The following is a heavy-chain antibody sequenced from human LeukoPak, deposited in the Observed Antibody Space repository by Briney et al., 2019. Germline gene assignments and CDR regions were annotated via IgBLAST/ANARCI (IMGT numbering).Heavy chain of an antibody. CDR1: GYTFTGYY. CDR2: INPNSGGT. J-gene: IGHJ4*02. D-gene: IGHD6-6*01. V-gene: IGHV1-2*02. Sequence: ASVKVSCKASGYTFTGYYMHWVRQAPGQGPEWMGWINPNSGGTNYAQKFQGRVTMTRDTSISTAYMELSRLRSDDTAVYYCARREAAPRTLDYWGQGTLVTVSS. CDR3: ARREAAPRTLDY.